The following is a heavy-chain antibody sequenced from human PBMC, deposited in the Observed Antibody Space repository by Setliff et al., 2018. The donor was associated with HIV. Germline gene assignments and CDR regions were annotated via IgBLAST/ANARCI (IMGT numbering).Heavy chain of an antibody. D-gene: IGHD5-18*01. CDR1: GHTFSNYD. V-gene: IGHV1-8*01. Sequence: ASVKVSCKASGHTFSNYDVIWVRRATGQGLEWMGWMNPNSGDTGYAQKFQGRVIMTRDTSISTAYMELSSLTSADTAVYYCAREVYRYDDGSESMDVWGKGTTVTVSS. CDR2: MNPNSGDT. J-gene: IGHJ6*03. CDR3: AREVYRYDDGSESMDV.